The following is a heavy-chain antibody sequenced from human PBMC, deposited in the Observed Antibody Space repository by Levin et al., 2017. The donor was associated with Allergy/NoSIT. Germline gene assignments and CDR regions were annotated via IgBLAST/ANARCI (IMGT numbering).Heavy chain of an antibody. J-gene: IGHJ6*03. CDR1: GGSISSGDYY. CDR2: IYYSGST. D-gene: IGHD3-9*01. CDR3: ARTQGLTRPFMDV. V-gene: IGHV4-30-4*01. Sequence: LRLSCTVSGGSISSGDYYWSWIRQPPGKGLEWIGYIYYSGSTYYNPSLKSRVTISVDTSKNQFSLKLSSVTAADTAVYYCARTQGLTRPFMDVWGKGTTVTVSS.